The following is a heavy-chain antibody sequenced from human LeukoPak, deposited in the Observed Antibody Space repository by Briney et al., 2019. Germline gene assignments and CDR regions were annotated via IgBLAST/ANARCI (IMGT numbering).Heavy chain of an antibody. CDR1: GGSISNYY. CDR3: ARAQQQLVPSHWFDP. CDR2: IYYSGST. D-gene: IGHD6-13*01. Sequence: SETLSLTCTVSGGSISNYYWSWIRQPPGKGLEWIGYIYYSGSTNYNPSLKSRVTISVDTSKNQFSLKLSSVTAADTAVYYCARAQQQLVPSHWFDPWGQGTLVTVSS. J-gene: IGHJ5*02. V-gene: IGHV4-59*01.